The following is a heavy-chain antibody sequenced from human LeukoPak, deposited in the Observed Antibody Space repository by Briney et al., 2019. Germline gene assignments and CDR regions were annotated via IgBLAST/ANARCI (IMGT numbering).Heavy chain of an antibody. CDR1: RFTFSSYG. D-gene: IGHD3-10*01. Sequence: GGFLRLSCAASRFTFSSYGMNWVRQAPGKGLEWVSYISSGSTTIYYADSVKGRFTISRDNAKNSLYLQMNSLRAEDTAIYYCARVPRGVYAPSDYWGQGTLVTVSS. CDR3: ARVPRGVYAPSDY. V-gene: IGHV3-48*04. CDR2: ISSGSTTI. J-gene: IGHJ4*02.